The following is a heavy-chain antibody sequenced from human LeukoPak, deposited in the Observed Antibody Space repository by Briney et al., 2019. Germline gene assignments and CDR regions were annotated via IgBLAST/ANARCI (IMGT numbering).Heavy chain of an antibody. Sequence: ASVKVSCKASGYTFTSYGISWVRQAPGQGLEWMGWISAYNGNTNYAQKFQGRVTITADKSTSTAYMELSSLRSEDTAVYYCAREDYDFWSGHKYNWFDPWGQGTLVTVSS. D-gene: IGHD3-3*01. CDR2: ISAYNGNT. CDR1: GYTFTSYG. CDR3: AREDYDFWSGHKYNWFDP. J-gene: IGHJ5*02. V-gene: IGHV1-18*01.